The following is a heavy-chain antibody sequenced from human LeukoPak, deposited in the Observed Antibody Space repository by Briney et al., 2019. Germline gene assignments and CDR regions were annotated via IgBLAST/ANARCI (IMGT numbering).Heavy chain of an antibody. CDR2: IYPGDSDT. J-gene: IGHJ4*02. CDR1: GYSFTSYW. D-gene: IGHD3-9*01. V-gene: IGHV5-51*01. Sequence: GESLKISCKGSGYSFTSYWIGWVRQMPGKGLEWMGVIYPGDSDTRYSPSFQGQVTISVDKSTSTAYLQWISLRASDTAMYYCARGPHCDFLTGYYSSHFDYWGQGTLVSVSS. CDR3: ARGPHCDFLTGYYSSHFDY.